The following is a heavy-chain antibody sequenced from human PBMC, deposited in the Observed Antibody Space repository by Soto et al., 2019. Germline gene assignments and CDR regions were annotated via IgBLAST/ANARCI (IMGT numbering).Heavy chain of an antibody. CDR2: ISAYNGNT. Sequence: QVQLVQSAAEVKKPGASLKVSCKASGYTFTTYGVSWVRQAPGQGLEWMGWISAYNGNTNYAQKLQGRVTMTTDTSTSTAYMELRSLRSDDTAVYYCARDLVWYSSGWYGDYWGQGTLVTVSS. CDR3: ARDLVWYSSGWYGDY. J-gene: IGHJ4*02. D-gene: IGHD6-19*01. CDR1: GYTFTTYG. V-gene: IGHV1-18*01.